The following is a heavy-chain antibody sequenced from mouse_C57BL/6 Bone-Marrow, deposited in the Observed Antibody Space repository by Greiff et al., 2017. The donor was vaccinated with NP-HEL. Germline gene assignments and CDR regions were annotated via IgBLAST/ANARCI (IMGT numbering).Heavy chain of an antibody. D-gene: IGHD1-1*01. CDR2: ISSGGSYT. V-gene: IGHV5-6*01. CDR3: ARHGHYYGSSPWFAY. J-gene: IGHJ3*01. Sequence: EVKLMESGGDLVKPGGSLKLSCAASGFTFSSYGMSWVRQTPDKRLEWVATISSGGSYTYYPDSVKGRFTISRDNAKNTLYLQMSSLKSEDTAMYYCARHGHYYGSSPWFAYWGQGTLATVSA. CDR1: GFTFSSYG.